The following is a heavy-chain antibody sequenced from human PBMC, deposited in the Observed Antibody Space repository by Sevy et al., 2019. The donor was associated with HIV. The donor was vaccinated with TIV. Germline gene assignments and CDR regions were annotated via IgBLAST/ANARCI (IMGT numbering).Heavy chain of an antibody. Sequence: GGSLRLSCAASGFTFSRYDMHWVRQVTGKGLEWVAAIGTLHDTYYADSVKGRLNISRESATKSLFLQMNSLRDGDTAVYYCARGQGGNGPGPDDAFDIWGQGTMVTVSS. CDR2: IGTLHDT. J-gene: IGHJ3*02. V-gene: IGHV3-13*01. CDR3: ARGQGGNGPGPDDAFDI. D-gene: IGHD3-10*01. CDR1: GFTFSRYD.